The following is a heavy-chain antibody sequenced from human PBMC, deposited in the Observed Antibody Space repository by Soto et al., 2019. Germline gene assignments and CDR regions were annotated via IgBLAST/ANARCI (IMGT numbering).Heavy chain of an antibody. J-gene: IGHJ6*02. D-gene: IGHD5-12*01. Sequence: QVQLVESGGGVVQPGRSLRLSCAASGFTFSSYGMHWVRQAPGKGLEWVALVWYDGGNKYYADSVKGRFTVSRDNSKNTLNLQTNSLKDEDSAVYYCVGAAAYSGNDYVCYYGMDVWGQGTTVTVSS. CDR1: GFTFSSYG. CDR2: VWYDGGNK. V-gene: IGHV3-33*01. CDR3: VGAAAYSGNDYVCYYGMDV.